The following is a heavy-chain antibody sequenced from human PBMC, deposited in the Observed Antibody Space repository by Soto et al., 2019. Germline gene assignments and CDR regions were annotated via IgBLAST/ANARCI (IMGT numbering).Heavy chain of an antibody. Sequence: EVQVLESGGGLVQPGGCLRLSCAAAGFTFSNYAMNWVRQAPGKGLEWVSGISGNSGFTYYTDSVKGRFTISRDNSKNTLFLQMNALRDEDTAISDCAKVGSFYVPRSPFDSGGRGIGVPVSS. CDR1: GFTFSNYA. J-gene: IGHJ4*02. CDR3: AKVGSFYVPRSPFDS. CDR2: ISGNSGFT. V-gene: IGHV3-23*01. D-gene: IGHD1-26*01.